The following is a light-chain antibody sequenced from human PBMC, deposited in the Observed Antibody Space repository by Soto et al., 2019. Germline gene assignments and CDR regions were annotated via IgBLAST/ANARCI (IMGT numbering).Light chain of an antibody. CDR3: QQYSTWPPIT. CDR1: QSVSSSF. CDR2: GAS. J-gene: IGKJ5*01. V-gene: IGKV3-20*01. Sequence: IVLTQSPGTLSLSPWERATLSCRASQSVSSSFLAWYQQKPGQAPRLLIYGASSRATGIPDRFSGSGSGTDFTLTISSLQSEDFAVYYCQQYSTWPPITFGQGTRLEIK.